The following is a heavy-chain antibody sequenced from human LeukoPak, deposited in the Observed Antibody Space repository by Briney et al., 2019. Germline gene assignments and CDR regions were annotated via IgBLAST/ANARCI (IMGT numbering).Heavy chain of an antibody. D-gene: IGHD2-2*01. CDR2: IDLSGSTL. CDR1: GSTFSDYT. V-gene: IGHV3-48*04. J-gene: IGHJ5*02. Sequence: GGSLRLSCAASGSTFSDYTMNWVRQAPGKGLEWVSYIDLSGSTLYYVDSVKGRFTISRDNAKNSLYLQMNSLRAEDTGVYYCARDPQYCSSTSCFRHNWFDPWGQGTLVTVSS. CDR3: ARDPQYCSSTSCFRHNWFDP.